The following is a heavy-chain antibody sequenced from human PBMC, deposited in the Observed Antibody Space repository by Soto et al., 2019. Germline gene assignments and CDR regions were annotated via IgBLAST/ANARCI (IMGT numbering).Heavy chain of an antibody. V-gene: IGHV4-59*01. J-gene: IGHJ6*02. Sequence: SETLSLTCTVSGGSISSYYWSWIRQPPGKGLEWIGYIYYSGSTNYNPSLKSRVTISVDTSKNQFSLKLSSVTAADTAVYYCARDFPSYYDSSGYWGPYGMDVWGQGTTVTVSS. D-gene: IGHD3-22*01. CDR1: GGSISSYY. CDR2: IYYSGST. CDR3: ARDFPSYYDSSGYWGPYGMDV.